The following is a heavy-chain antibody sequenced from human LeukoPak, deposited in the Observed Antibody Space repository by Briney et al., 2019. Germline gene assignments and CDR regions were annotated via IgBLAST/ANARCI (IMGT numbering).Heavy chain of an antibody. D-gene: IGHD4-17*01. V-gene: IGHV4-34*01. Sequence: PSETLSLTCAVYGGSFSGYYWSWVRQPPGKGLEWIGEIYHSGSTNYNPSLKSRVTISVDKSKNQFSLKLSSVTAADTAVYYCARVDYGDYTYFDYWGQGTLVTVSS. CDR3: ARVDYGDYTYFDY. J-gene: IGHJ4*02. CDR2: IYHSGST. CDR1: GGSFSGYY.